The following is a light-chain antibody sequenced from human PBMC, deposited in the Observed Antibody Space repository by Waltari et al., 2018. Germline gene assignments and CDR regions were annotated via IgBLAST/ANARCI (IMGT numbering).Light chain of an antibody. V-gene: IGKV3-20*01. CDR2: GAS. J-gene: IGKJ2*01. CDR3: QRDGSAPHPIYA. Sequence: EIVLTQSPVTLSLSPGEGATLSCRASQSLSSDYLAWYQQKPGQAPRLLIYGASTRATGIPDRFSGSGSGTDFTLTISRLEPEDFAVYYCQRDGSAPHPIYAFGQGTKLEIK. CDR1: QSLSSDY.